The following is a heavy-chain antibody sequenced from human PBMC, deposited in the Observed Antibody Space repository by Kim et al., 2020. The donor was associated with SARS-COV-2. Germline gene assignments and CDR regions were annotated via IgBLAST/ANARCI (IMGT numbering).Heavy chain of an antibody. D-gene: IGHD6-19*01. CDR1: GFTFSNYP. CDR2: ISSNGGST. Sequence: GGSLRLSCAASGFTFSNYPMHWVRQAPGKGLEYASAISSNGGSTFYANSVKGRFTISRDNSKNTLYLQMGSLRAEDMAVYYCAREGSWLDCWGQGILVTVSS. V-gene: IGHV3-64*01. J-gene: IGHJ4*02. CDR3: AREGSWLDC.